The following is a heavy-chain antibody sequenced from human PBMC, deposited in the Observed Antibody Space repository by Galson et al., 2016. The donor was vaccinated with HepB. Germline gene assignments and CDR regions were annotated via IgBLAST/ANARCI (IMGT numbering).Heavy chain of an antibody. D-gene: IGHD2-21*01. CDR3: VRDGLIQRNLEF. CDR1: GFTFSNYP. V-gene: IGHV3-48*02. J-gene: IGHJ4*02. CDR2: IGWTPGRI. Sequence: SLRLSCAASGFTFSNYPMDWVRQAPGKRLEWVSYIGWTPGRIYYADSVKGRFTISRDNARNSLYLQMNSLRDEDTAVYYCVRDGLIQRNLEFWGQGTLAIVS.